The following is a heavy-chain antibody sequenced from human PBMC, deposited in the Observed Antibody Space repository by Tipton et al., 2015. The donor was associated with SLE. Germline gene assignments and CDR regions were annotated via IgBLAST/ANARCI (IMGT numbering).Heavy chain of an antibody. V-gene: IGHV3-72*01. CDR2: ISNKADSHTI. CDR3: ARTPGGSDYGDLNSI. Sequence: QLVQSGGGLVQPGGSLRLYCAASGFTFSDYFMEWVRQAPGKGLEWVGRISNKADSHTIEYAEFVKGRFTISRDDSKNSLYLQMNGLKTEDTAVYFCARTPGGSDYGDLNSIWDKGTMVTVSS. D-gene: IGHD4-17*01. J-gene: IGHJ3*01. CDR1: GFTFSDYF.